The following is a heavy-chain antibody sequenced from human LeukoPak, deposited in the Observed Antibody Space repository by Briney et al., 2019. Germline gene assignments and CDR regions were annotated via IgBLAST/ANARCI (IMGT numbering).Heavy chain of an antibody. CDR1: GFTFSSYA. V-gene: IGHV3-23*01. J-gene: IGHJ3*02. CDR2: ISGAGGGT. CDR3: AKVKTYYYDSSGYPDAFDI. D-gene: IGHD3-22*01. Sequence: GGSLRLSCAASGFTFSSYAMSWVRQAPGKGLEWVSAISGAGGGTYYADSVKGRFTISRDNAKNTLYLQMNSLRAEDTAVYYCAKVKTYYYDSSGYPDAFDIWGQGTMVTVSS.